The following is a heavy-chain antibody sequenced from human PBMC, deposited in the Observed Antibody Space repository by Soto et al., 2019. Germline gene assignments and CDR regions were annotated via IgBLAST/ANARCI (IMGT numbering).Heavy chain of an antibody. CDR3: ARDSSSWYGGMYYFYGMDV. Sequence: ASVKFSCRASGYTSTRYGISWLRQSPGQGYEWMGWISAYNGNTNYAQKLQGRVTMTTDTSTSTAYMEMRSLRSDDTAVYDCARDSSSWYGGMYYFYGMDVWGQGTTVTVSS. J-gene: IGHJ6*02. D-gene: IGHD6-13*01. CDR2: ISAYNGNT. CDR1: GYTSTRYG. V-gene: IGHV1-18*04.